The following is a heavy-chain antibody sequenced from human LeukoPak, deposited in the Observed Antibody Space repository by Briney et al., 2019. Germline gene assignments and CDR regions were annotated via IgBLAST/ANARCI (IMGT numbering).Heavy chain of an antibody. CDR3: ASIYYDILTGYYIFPDY. Sequence: SQTLSLTCAVYGASFSSYYWSWIRQPPGNWLEWIGEINHSGSTNYNPSLKSRVTISVDTSKNQFSLKLSSVTAADTAVYYCASIYYDILTGYYIFPDYWGQGTLVTVSS. V-gene: IGHV4-34*01. D-gene: IGHD3-9*01. CDR2: INHSGST. J-gene: IGHJ4*02. CDR1: GASFSSYY.